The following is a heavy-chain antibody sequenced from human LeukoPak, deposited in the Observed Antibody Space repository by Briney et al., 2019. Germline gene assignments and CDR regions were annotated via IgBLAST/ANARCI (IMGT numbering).Heavy chain of an antibody. J-gene: IGHJ6*03. CDR3: ANMYGRDPGYYYYYYMDV. CDR2: IYSSGST. Sequence: SETLSLTCTVSGGSINSYYWSWIRQPAGKGLEWIGRIYSSGSTNYNPSLKSRVTISVDTSKNQFSLKLSSVTAADTAVYYCANMYGRDPGYYYYYYMDVWGKGTAVTVSS. CDR1: GGSINSYY. D-gene: IGHD2-21*02. V-gene: IGHV4-4*07.